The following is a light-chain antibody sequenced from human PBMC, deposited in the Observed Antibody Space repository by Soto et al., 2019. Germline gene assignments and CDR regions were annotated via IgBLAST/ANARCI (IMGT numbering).Light chain of an antibody. J-gene: IGKJ4*01. CDR1: QAIGSW. CDR3: QQASTFPPT. V-gene: IGKV1-12*01. Sequence: DIQMTQSPSSVSASVGDRVTISCRASQAIGSWLAWYQQKPGKAPNLLIYAASTLQSGVPSRFSGSGSGTDFALTISSLQPEDFATYYCQQASTFPPTFGGGTKVEIK. CDR2: AAS.